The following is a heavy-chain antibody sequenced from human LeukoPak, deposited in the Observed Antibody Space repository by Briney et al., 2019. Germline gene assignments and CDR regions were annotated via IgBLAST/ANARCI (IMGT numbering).Heavy chain of an antibody. V-gene: IGHV4-34*01. Sequence: PSETLSLTCAVYGGSFSGYYWSWIRQPPGKGLEWIGEINHSGSTNHNPSLKSRVTISVDTSKNQFSLKLSSVTAADTAVYYCARGRGGPYYYYGMDVWGQGTTVTVSS. CDR1: GGSFSGYY. J-gene: IGHJ6*02. D-gene: IGHD3-16*01. CDR2: INHSGST. CDR3: ARGRGGPYYYYGMDV.